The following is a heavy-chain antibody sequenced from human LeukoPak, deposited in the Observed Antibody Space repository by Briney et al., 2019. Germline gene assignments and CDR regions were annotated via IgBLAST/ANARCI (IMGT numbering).Heavy chain of an antibody. CDR1: GGSISSSSYY. Sequence: PSETLSLTCTVSGGSISSSSYYWGWIRQPPGKELEWIGRIYTSGSTNYNPSLKSRVTISVDTSKNQFTLKLSSVTAADTAVYYCAREVRATDYWGQGTLVTVSS. J-gene: IGHJ4*02. CDR3: AREVRATDY. V-gene: IGHV4-61*02. CDR2: IYTSGST. D-gene: IGHD3-10*01.